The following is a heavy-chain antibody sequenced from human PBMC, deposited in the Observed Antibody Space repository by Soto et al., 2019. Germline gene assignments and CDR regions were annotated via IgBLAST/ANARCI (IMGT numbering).Heavy chain of an antibody. J-gene: IGHJ6*02. CDR1: GYTFNGYY. V-gene: IGHV1-2*04. D-gene: IGHD5-18*01. CDR2: INPNSGGT. Sequence: GASVKVSCKASGYTFNGYYMHWVRQAPGQGLEWMGWINPNSGGTNYAQKFQGWVTMTRDTSISTAYMELSRLRSDDTAVYYCARDRRIQLWSDYYYYYGMDVWGQGTTVTVSS. CDR3: ARDRRIQLWSDYYYYYGMDV.